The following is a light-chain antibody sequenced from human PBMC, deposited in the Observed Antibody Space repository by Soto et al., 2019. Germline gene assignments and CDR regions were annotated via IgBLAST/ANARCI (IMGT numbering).Light chain of an antibody. CDR3: SSYAGSSNV. CDR1: STNIGGYNF. J-gene: IGLJ1*01. V-gene: IGLV2-8*01. Sequence: QSFLTQPPSASGSPGQSVAISCTGTSTNIGGYNFVSWYQQHPGKAPKLMIYEVNKRPSGVPDRFSGSKSGTTASLTVSGLQAEDEDDYYCSSYAGSSNVFGTATQV. CDR2: EVN.